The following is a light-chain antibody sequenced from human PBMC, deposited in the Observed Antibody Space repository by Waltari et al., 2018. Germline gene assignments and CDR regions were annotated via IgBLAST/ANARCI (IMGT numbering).Light chain of an antibody. V-gene: IGKV3-20*01. CDR2: AAS. Sequence: EIVLTQSPGTLSLSPGESATVSCRASQSVSNTHLAWYQQIPGQAPRLLIYAASRRATGVPDRFSGSGSGTDFTLTISRLEPEDFAVYYCQQYGSAPRTFGQGTKVEIK. CDR3: QQYGSAPRT. J-gene: IGKJ1*01. CDR1: QSVSNTH.